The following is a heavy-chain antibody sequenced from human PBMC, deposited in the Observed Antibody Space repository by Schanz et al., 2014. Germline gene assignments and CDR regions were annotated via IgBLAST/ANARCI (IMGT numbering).Heavy chain of an antibody. CDR2: ISSGGGST. CDR1: GFSFGTYA. Sequence: VQLVDSGGGLVKPGGSLRLSCAASGFSFGTYAMSWVRQAPGKGLEWVSSISSGGGSTYYADSVKGRFTISRDNFKGALYLQMSSLRAEDTAVYYCAKSLESCPGGRCSRGYFDYWGQGTLVTVSS. V-gene: IGHV3-23*04. J-gene: IGHJ4*02. D-gene: IGHD2-8*02. CDR3: AKSLESCPGGRCSRGYFDY.